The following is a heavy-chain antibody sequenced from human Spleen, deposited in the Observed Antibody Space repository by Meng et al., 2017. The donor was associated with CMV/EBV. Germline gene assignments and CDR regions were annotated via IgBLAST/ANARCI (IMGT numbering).Heavy chain of an antibody. CDR2: INTDGRST. CDR3: TRTNLDSSGSKGYYFDY. D-gene: IGHD6-19*01. Sequence: GGSLRLSCAASGFIFSSYWMHWVRQAPGKGLVWVSRINTDGRSTRYADSVKGRVTVSRDNAKNTLYLQMNSLSADDTAVYYCTRTNLDSSGSKGYYFDYWGQGTLVTVSS. V-gene: IGHV3-74*01. J-gene: IGHJ4*02. CDR1: GFIFSSYW.